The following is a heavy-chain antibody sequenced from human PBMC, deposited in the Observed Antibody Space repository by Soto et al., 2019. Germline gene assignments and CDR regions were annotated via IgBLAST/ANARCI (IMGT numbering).Heavy chain of an antibody. V-gene: IGHV4-30-4*01. CDR2: IYYSGST. CDR1: GCSISSGDYY. J-gene: IGHJ6*02. CDR3: AREYVYYYYYGMDV. D-gene: IGHD3-16*01. Sequence: SETLSLTCTVSGCSISSGDYYWSWIRQPPGKGLEWIGYIYYSGSTYYNPSLKSRVTISVDTSKNQFSLKLSSVTAADTAVYYCAREYVYYYYYGMDVWGQGTTVTVSS.